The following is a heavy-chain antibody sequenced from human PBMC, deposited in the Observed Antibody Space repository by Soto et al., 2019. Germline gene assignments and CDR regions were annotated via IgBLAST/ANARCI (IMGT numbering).Heavy chain of an antibody. CDR2: THYRSKWYN. D-gene: IGHD6-13*01. Sequence: TLSLTCALSGDSVSSNSASWNWIRRSPSRGLEWLGRTHYRSKWYNDYAVSVKSRITINPDTSKNQFSLQLNSVTPEDTAVYYCARDWTAAGTPLDYWGQGTLVTVSS. V-gene: IGHV6-1*01. CDR1: GDSVSSNSAS. J-gene: IGHJ4*02. CDR3: ARDWTAAGTPLDY.